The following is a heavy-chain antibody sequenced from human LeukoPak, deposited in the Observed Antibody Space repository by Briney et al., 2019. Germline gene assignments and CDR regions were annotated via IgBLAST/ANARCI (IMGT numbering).Heavy chain of an antibody. CDR2: IIPIFGTA. CDR3: ARVIMGATYFDY. CDR1: GGTFSSYA. V-gene: IGHV1-69*05. D-gene: IGHD1-26*01. Sequence: SVKVSCKASGGTFSSYAISWVRQAPGQGLEWMGGIIPIFGTANYAQKFQGRVTITTDESTSTAYMELSSLGSEDTAVYYCARVIMGATYFDYWGQGTLVTVSS. J-gene: IGHJ4*02.